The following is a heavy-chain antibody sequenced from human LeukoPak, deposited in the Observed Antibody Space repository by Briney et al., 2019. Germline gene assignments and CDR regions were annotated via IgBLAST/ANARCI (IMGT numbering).Heavy chain of an antibody. Sequence: SETLSLTCTVSGGSISSGGYYWSWIRQHPGKGLEGIGCIYYSGTTYYHSSLASRVAISVDTSKNQSSLKLSSVTAADTAVYYCARSGTATTWNYWGQGTLVTVSS. CDR1: GGSISSGGYY. J-gene: IGHJ4*02. V-gene: IGHV4-31*03. D-gene: IGHD4-17*01. CDR3: ARSGTATTWNY. CDR2: IYYSGTT.